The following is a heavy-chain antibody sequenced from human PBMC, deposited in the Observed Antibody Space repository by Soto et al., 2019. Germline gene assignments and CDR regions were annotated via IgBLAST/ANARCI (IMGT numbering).Heavy chain of an antibody. CDR2: IYQAKSA. V-gene: IGHV4-30-2*01. J-gene: IGHJ4*02. D-gene: IGHD3-16*02. Sequence: QLQLQESGSGQVKPSQTLSLTCVVSGGSVTSGGHSWSWIRQPPGKGLEWLGSIYQAKSAYYNPSLRSRVAISVDRSNNQVSLRVTSVTAADTAVYYCARGDTCLGELSHDFWGQGTLVTVSS. CDR1: GGSVTSGGHS. CDR3: ARGDTCLGELSHDF.